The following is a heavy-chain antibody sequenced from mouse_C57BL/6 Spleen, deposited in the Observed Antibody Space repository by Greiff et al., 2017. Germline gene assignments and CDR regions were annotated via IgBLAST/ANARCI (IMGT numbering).Heavy chain of an antibody. D-gene: IGHD2-5*01. Sequence: QVQLQQSGAELVKPGASVKLSCKASGYTFTSYWMHWVKQRPGRGLEWIGRIDPNSGGTKYNEKFKSKATLTVDKPSSTAYMQLSSLTSEDSAVLYCATCYSNDDAAMDYWGQGTSVTVSS. CDR2: IDPNSGGT. CDR3: ATCYSNDDAAMDY. V-gene: IGHV1-72*01. CDR1: GYTFTSYW. J-gene: IGHJ4*01.